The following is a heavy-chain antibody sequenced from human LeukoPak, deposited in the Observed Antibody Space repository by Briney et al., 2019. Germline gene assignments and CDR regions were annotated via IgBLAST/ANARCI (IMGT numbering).Heavy chain of an antibody. Sequence: SGGSLRLSCAASGFTFSSYSMNWVRQAPGKGLEWVSYISSSSSTIYYADSVKGRFTISRDNAKNSLYLQMNSLRAEDTAVYYCATTRLGYCSGGSCYPADYWGQGTLVTVSS. J-gene: IGHJ4*02. CDR2: ISSSSSTI. CDR1: GFTFSSYS. CDR3: ATTRLGYCSGGSCYPADY. V-gene: IGHV3-48*01. D-gene: IGHD2-15*01.